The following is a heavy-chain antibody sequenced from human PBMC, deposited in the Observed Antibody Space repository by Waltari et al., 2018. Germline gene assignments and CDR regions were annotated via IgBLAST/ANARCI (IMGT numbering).Heavy chain of an antibody. CDR2: IYYSGRT. D-gene: IGHD5-18*01. Sequence: QLQLQESGPGLVKPSETLSLTCTVSGGSISSSSYYWGWIRQPPGKGLEWIGSIYYSGRTSSNPALKSRVTISVDTSKNQFSLKLSSVTAADTAVYYCARDRVDTAMVSWFDPWGQGTLVTVSS. J-gene: IGHJ5*02. CDR3: ARDRVDTAMVSWFDP. CDR1: GGSISSSSYY. V-gene: IGHV4-39*07.